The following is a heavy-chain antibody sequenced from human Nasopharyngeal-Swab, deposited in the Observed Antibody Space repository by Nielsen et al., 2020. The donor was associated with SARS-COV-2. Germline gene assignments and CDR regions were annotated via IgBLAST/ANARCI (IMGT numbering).Heavy chain of an antibody. V-gene: IGHV3-21*01. D-gene: IGHD6-13*01. CDR3: ARDIGSSWTNWFDP. CDR1: WFNFHNYY. J-gene: IGHJ5*02. CDR2: ISSSSSYI. Sequence: GGALELSLSTSWFNFHNYYLELGPPAPGKGLEWVSSISSSSSYIYYADSVKGRFTISRDNAKNSLYLQMNSLRAEDTAVYYCARDIGSSWTNWFDPWGQGTLVTVSS.